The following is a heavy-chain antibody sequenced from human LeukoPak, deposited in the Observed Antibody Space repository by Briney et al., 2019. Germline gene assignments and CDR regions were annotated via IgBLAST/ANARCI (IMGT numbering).Heavy chain of an antibody. J-gene: IGHJ4*02. CDR2: INSDGSTT. Sequence: GGSLRLSRVASGFTFSNCWMYWVRQARGKGLVWVSRINSDGSTTIYADSVKGRFTMSRDNAKNTLYLQMNSVRAEDMAVYYCVRDIYIRRAISYDVRSFDTWGQGTLVTVSS. CDR3: VRDIYIRRAISYDVRSFDT. CDR1: GFTFSNCW. V-gene: IGHV3-74*01. D-gene: IGHD3-3*01.